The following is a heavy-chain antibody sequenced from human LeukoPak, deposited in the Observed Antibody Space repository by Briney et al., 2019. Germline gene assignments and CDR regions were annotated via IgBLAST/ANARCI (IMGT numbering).Heavy chain of an antibody. Sequence: ASVKVSCKASGYTVTSYGISWVRQAPGQGLEWMGWIRAYNGNTNYAQKLQGRVTMTTDTSTSTAYMELRSLRSDDTAVYYCARVRGDFWSGYYRGPLDYWGQGTLVTVSS. J-gene: IGHJ4*02. D-gene: IGHD3-3*01. CDR1: GYTVTSYG. CDR2: IRAYNGNT. CDR3: ARVRGDFWSGYYRGPLDY. V-gene: IGHV1-18*01.